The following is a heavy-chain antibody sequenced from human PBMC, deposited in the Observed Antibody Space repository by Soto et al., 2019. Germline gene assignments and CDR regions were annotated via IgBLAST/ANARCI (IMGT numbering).Heavy chain of an antibody. CDR1: GFTFSDYY. CDR3: VEGYYFGY. V-gene: IGHV3-72*01. J-gene: IGHJ4*02. CDR2: TRNKANNYTT. Sequence: EVQLVESGGGLVQPGESLRLSCAASGFTFSDYYMDWVRQAPWKGLEWVGRTRNKANNYTTEYAASVKGRFTISRDDSKNSLSLQMNSLKTEDTAVYYCVEGYYFGYWGQGTLVTVSS.